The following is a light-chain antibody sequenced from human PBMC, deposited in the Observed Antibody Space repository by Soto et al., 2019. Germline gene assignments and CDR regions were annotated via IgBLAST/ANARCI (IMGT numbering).Light chain of an antibody. Sequence: SYELTQPPSVSVAPGQTARIACGGNIIGTKSVHWYQQKPGQAPVLVVYDDSDRPSGIPERFSGSNSGNTATLTISRVEAGDEADYYCQMWDHISVVFGGGTKLTVL. CDR1: IIGTKS. CDR2: DDS. J-gene: IGLJ2*01. V-gene: IGLV3-21*02. CDR3: QMWDHISVV.